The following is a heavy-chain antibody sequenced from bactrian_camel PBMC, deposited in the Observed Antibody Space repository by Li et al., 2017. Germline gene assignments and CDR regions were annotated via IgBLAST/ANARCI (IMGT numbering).Heavy chain of an antibody. CDR3: AEGRGSRGEHCYSLNY. J-gene: IGHJ4*01. Sequence: QLVESGGDSVQAGGSLRLSCQVLGLIGSNSYCVTWFRQAPGKEREEIAEIKPRGAPRYLDDSVKGRFTISQDNAKNTVYLQMNSLKPEDTATYYCAEGRGSRGEHCYSLNYWGQGTQVTVDS. CDR1: GLIGSNSYC. D-gene: IGHD6*01. CDR2: IKPRGAPR. V-gene: IGHV3S25*01.